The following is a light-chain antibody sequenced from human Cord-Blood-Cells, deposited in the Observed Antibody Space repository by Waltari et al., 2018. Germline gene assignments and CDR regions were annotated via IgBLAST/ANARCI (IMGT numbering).Light chain of an antibody. CDR3: QQSYSTPFT. J-gene: IGKJ3*01. CDR1: QSISSY. Sequence: DIQMTQSPSSLSASVGDRVTITCRASQSISSYLNWYQQKPGKAPKLLIYAASSLQSGVXXRFSGSGSGTDFTLTISSLQPEDFATYYCQQSYSTPFTFGPGTKVDIK. V-gene: IGKV1-39*01. CDR2: AAS.